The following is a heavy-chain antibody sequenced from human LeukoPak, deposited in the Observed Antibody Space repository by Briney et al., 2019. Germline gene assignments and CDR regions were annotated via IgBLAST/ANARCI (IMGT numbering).Heavy chain of an antibody. CDR2: IYYSGST. CDR1: GVSISSYY. Sequence: PSETLSLTCTVSGVSISSYYWSWIRQPPGKGLEWIGYIYYSGSTNYNPSHKSRVTISVDMSKNQFSLKLSSVTAADTAVYYCARDRNYGSGSYAFDIWGQGTMVTVSS. D-gene: IGHD3-10*01. CDR3: ARDRNYGSGSYAFDI. V-gene: IGHV4-59*01. J-gene: IGHJ3*02.